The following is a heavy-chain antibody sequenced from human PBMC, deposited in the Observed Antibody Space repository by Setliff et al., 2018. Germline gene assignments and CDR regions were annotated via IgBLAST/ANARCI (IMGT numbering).Heavy chain of an antibody. J-gene: IGHJ4*02. D-gene: IGHD2-8*01. CDR2: ISAYTGNT. CDR3: SKLVRYCTTTACQGASGAEF. Sequence: EASVKVSCKASGYTFSNYGITWVRQAPGQGLEWMGWISAYTGNTKFAQKFQGRVTMTTDTSTSTAYLELRSLTSDDTAVYYCSKLVRYCTTTACQGASGAEFWGQGTLVTVSS. CDR1: GYTFSNYG. V-gene: IGHV1-18*01.